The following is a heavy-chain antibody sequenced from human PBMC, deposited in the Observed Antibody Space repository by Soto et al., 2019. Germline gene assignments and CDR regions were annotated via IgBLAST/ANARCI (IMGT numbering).Heavy chain of an antibody. CDR3: ARPTFIAAFDY. D-gene: IGHD6-6*01. V-gene: IGHV4-34*01. Sequence: QVQLQQWGAGLLKPSATLSLTCAVYGGSFSGYYWSWIRQPPGKGLEWIGEINHSGSTNYNPSLKSRVTISVDTSKNQCSLKLSSVTAADTAVYYCARPTFIAAFDYWGQGTLVTVSS. CDR1: GGSFSGYY. CDR2: INHSGST. J-gene: IGHJ4*02.